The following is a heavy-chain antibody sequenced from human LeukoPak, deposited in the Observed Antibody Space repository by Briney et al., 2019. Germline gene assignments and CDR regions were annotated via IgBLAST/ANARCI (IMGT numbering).Heavy chain of an antibody. J-gene: IGHJ3*02. CDR2: ISNNGGYT. D-gene: IGHD1-26*01. V-gene: IGHV3-23*01. CDR3: AKDWGSGSYQPDAFDI. Sequence: PGGSLRLSCAASGFTFSSSAMSWVRQAPGKGLEWVSAISNNGGYTYYADSVKGRFTISRDNSKNTLYLQMNSLRAEDTAVYYCAKDWGSGSYQPDAFDIWGQGTMVTVSS. CDR1: GFTFSSSA.